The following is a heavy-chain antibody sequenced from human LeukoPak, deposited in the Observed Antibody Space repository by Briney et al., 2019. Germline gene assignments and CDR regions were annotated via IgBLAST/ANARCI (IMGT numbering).Heavy chain of an antibody. D-gene: IGHD6-19*01. V-gene: IGHV3-30*18. CDR3: ANTAIYSSGWYGGEGFDY. CDR1: GFTFSSHG. Sequence: GGSLRLSCAASGFTFSSHGMHWVRQAPGKGLEWVAVISYDGSNKYYADSVKGRFTISRDNSKNTLYLQMNSLRAEDTAVYYCANTAIYSSGWYGGEGFDYWGQGTLVTVSS. J-gene: IGHJ4*02. CDR2: ISYDGSNK.